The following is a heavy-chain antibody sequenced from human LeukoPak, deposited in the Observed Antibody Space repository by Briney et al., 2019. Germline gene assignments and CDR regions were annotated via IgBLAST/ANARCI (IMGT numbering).Heavy chain of an antibody. J-gene: IGHJ5*02. CDR3: ASTDFREVIHP. CDR2: SYPGDSYT. CDR1: GYSFTSYW. Sequence: ESLKISLQCSGYSFTSYWIGLVRQMPGTSAECMGISYPGDSYTRLRPSFQGQVTISADKSIRTASLQWSSLKASDNGVNYCASTDFREVIHPWGQGTLVTVSS. D-gene: IGHD3-10*01. V-gene: IGHV5-51*01.